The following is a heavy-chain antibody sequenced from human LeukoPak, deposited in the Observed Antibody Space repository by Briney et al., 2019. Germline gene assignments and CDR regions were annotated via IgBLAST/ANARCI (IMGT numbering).Heavy chain of an antibody. CDR2: IGTASDT. J-gene: IGHJ6*02. CDR1: GFTFSSFD. V-gene: IGHV3-13*01. CDR3: ASFGELLYYYYGMDV. Sequence: GGSLRLSCAASGFTFSSFDMHWVRQPTGQGLEWVSTIGTASDTYYPGSVEGRFTLSRDNAKNSLYLQMNSLRAEDTAVYYCASFGELLYYYYGMDVWGQGTTVTVSS. D-gene: IGHD3-10*01.